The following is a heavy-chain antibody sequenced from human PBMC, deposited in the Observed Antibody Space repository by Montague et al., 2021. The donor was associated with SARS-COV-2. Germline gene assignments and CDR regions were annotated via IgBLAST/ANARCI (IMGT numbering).Heavy chain of an antibody. D-gene: IGHD3-10*01. V-gene: IGHV3-20*01. J-gene: IGHJ4*02. Sequence: SLRLSCAASGFTFDDYGMSWVRQVPGKGLEWVSGISRTGDRTAYGDSVKGRFTISRDNAKNSLFLQMNSLRVEDTAFYHCSRGGGMIRGVVDFWGQGVRVTASS. CDR1: GFTFDDYG. CDR2: ISRTGDRT. CDR3: SRGGGMIRGVVDF.